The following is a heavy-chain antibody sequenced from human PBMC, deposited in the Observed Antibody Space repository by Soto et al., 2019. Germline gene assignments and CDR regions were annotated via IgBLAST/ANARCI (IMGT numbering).Heavy chain of an antibody. Sequence: VGSLRLSCAASGFTFSSYSMNWVRQAPVKVLEWVSSISSSSSYIYYADSVKGRFTISRDNAKNSLYLQMNSLRAEDTAVYYCARDAHPQLADPYFDYWGQGTLVTVSS. CDR3: ARDAHPQLADPYFDY. CDR1: GFTFSSYS. V-gene: IGHV3-21*01. J-gene: IGHJ4*02. D-gene: IGHD6-6*01. CDR2: ISSSSSYI.